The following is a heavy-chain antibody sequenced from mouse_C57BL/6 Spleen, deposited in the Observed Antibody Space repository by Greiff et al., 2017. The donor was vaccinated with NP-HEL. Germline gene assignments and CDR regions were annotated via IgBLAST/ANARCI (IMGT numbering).Heavy chain of an antibody. V-gene: IGHV1-7*01. D-gene: IGHD2-5*01. CDR2: INPSSGYT. CDR1: GYTFTSYW. J-gene: IGHJ4*01. Sequence: QVQLQQSGAELAKPGASVKLSCKASGYTFTSYWMHWVTQRPGQGLEWIGYINPSSGYTKSNQKFKDKATLTADKSSSTAYMQLSSLTYEDSAVYDCARGGNSNRYAMDYWGQGTSVTVSS. CDR3: ARGGNSNRYAMDY.